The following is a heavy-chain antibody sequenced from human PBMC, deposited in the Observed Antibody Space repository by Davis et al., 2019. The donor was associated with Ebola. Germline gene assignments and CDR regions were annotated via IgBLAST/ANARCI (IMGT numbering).Heavy chain of an antibody. Sequence: ASVKVSCKASGYTFTGYDINWVRQATGQGLEWMGWMNPNSGNTGYAQKFQGRVTMTEDTSTDTAYMKVSSLRSEDTAVYYCVIGGRAGGFDYWGQGTLVTVSS. V-gene: IGHV1-8*01. CDR1: GYTFTGYD. CDR2: MNPNSGNT. J-gene: IGHJ4*02. CDR3: VIGGRAGGFDY.